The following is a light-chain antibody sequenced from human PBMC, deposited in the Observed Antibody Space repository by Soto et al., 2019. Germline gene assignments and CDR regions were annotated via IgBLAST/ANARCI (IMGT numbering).Light chain of an antibody. CDR2: EVN. CDR1: SSDIGAYNY. V-gene: IGLV2-8*01. Sequence: QSVLTQPPSASGSPGQSVTISCTGTSSDIGAYNYVSWFQQHPGEAPKLIISEVNKRPSGVPDRFSGSKSGNTASLTVSGLQAEDEADYYCTSYGGRDNLMFGGGTKVTV. J-gene: IGLJ3*02. CDR3: TSYGGRDNLM.